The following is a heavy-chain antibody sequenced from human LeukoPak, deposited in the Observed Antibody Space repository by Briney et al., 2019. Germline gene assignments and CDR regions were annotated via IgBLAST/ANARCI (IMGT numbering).Heavy chain of an antibody. D-gene: IGHD2-2*02. J-gene: IGHJ4*01. V-gene: IGHV1-69*05. CDR1: GGTFSSYA. Sequence: SVKVSCKASGGTFSSYAISWVRQAPGQGLEWMGRIIPIFGTANYAQKFQGRVTITTDESTSTAYMELSSLRSEDTAVYYCALAVAAIPMYYFDYWGQEPWSPSPQ. CDR3: ALAVAAIPMYYFDY. CDR2: IIPIFGTA.